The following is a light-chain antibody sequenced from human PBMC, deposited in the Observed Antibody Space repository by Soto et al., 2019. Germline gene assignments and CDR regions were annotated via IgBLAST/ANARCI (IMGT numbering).Light chain of an antibody. V-gene: IGLV2-14*01. CDR2: DVS. Sequence: QSALTQPASVSGSPGQSITISCTGTSSDVGGYNYVSWYQQHPGKAPKLMIYDVSNRPSGVSNRFSGSKSGNTASLTIAGLQAEDEADYYCSSYKSISPPHVVFGGGTKVTVL. CDR3: SSYKSISPPHVV. CDR1: SSDVGGYNY. J-gene: IGLJ2*01.